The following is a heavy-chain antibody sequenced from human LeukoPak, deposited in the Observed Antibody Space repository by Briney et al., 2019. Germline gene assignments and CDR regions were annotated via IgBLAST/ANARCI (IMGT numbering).Heavy chain of an antibody. D-gene: IGHD3-9*01. CDR3: ARSYYDVLTGYGEVDF. V-gene: IGHV3-33*01. Sequence: GGSLRLSCAASGFTFSSYGMHWVRQAPGKGLEWVAVIWYDGSNKYYADSVKGRFTISRDNSKNTLYLQMNSLRVEDTAIYYCARSYYDVLTGYGEVDFWGQGTLVTVSS. CDR2: IWYDGSNK. J-gene: IGHJ4*02. CDR1: GFTFSSYG.